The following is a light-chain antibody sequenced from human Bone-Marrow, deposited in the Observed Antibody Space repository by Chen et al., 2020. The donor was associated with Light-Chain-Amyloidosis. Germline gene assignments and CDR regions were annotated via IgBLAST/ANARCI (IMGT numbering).Light chain of an antibody. CDR3: QQYGTSALT. CDR2: GSS. V-gene: IGKV3-20*01. J-gene: IGKJ4*01. Sequence: EIVLTQSPGTLSLSPGEGANLSCRASQTISSNYLTWYQQTFGQAPRLLIYGSSSRATGIPDRFTGSGSGTDFTLTINRLEPEDFARYYCQQYGTSALTFGGGTKVEIK. CDR1: QTISSNY.